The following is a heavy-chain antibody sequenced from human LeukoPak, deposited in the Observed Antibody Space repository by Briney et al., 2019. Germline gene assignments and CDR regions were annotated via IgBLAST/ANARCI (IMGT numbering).Heavy chain of an antibody. J-gene: IGHJ4*02. CDR1: GGSSSGYY. Sequence: SETLSLTCAVYGGSSSGYYWSWIPQPPGKGLEWIGSIYYSGSTYYNPSLKSRVTISVDTSKNQFSLKLSSVTAADTAVYYCARSLYYYDSSGYHYFDYWGQGTLVTASS. V-gene: IGHV4-34*01. CDR2: IYYSGST. D-gene: IGHD3-22*01. CDR3: ARSLYYYDSSGYHYFDY.